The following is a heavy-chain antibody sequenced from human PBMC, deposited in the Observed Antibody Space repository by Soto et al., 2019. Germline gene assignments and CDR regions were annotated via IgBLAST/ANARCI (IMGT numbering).Heavy chain of an antibody. CDR2: ISGSGGST. J-gene: IGHJ6*02. CDR1: GFTFSSYA. Sequence: EVQLLESGGGLVQPGGSLRLSCAASGFTFSSYAMSWVRQAPGKGLEWVSAISGSGGSTYYADSVKGRFTISRDNSKNTLYLQMNSLRAEDTAVYYCANLHRLRGYYYGMDVWGQGTTVTVSS. CDR3: ANLHRLRGYYYGMDV. D-gene: IGHD2-15*01. V-gene: IGHV3-23*01.